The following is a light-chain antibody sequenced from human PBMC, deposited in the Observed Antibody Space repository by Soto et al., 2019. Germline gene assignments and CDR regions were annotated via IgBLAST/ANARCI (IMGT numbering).Light chain of an antibody. Sequence: QSVLTQPPSGSGAPGQRVTISCSGSSSNIGAGYDLQWYQQLPGTAPKLLIYGNINRPSGVPDRFSGSKSGTSASLAITGLQAEDEADYYCAAWDDRLSGLVFGRGTKLTVL. CDR3: AAWDDRLSGLV. CDR1: SSNIGAGYD. V-gene: IGLV1-40*01. J-gene: IGLJ2*01. CDR2: GNI.